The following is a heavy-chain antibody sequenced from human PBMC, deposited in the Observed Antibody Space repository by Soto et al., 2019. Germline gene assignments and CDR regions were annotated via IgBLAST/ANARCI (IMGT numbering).Heavy chain of an antibody. J-gene: IGHJ4*02. CDR2: LSAHNGNT. V-gene: IGHV1-18*01. Sequence: QVHLVQSGAEVKKPGASVKVSCKGSGYGFTTYGITWVRQAPGQGLEWMAWLSAHNGNTNYAQKLQGRVTVTRATSTSPAYMELRSLRSDDTAVYYSARGRYGDYWGQGALVTVSS. CDR1: GYGFTTYG. D-gene: IGHD1-1*01. CDR3: ARGRYGDY.